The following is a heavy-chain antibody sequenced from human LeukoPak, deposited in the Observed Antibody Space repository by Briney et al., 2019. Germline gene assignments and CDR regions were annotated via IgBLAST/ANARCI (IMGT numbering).Heavy chain of an antibody. D-gene: IGHD2-2*01. CDR3: ARLHRHCSSTSCSDY. CDR1: GFTFSSYG. CDR2: IWYDGSNK. V-gene: IGHV3-33*01. J-gene: IGHJ4*02. Sequence: GRSLRLSCAASGFTFSSYGMHWVRQAPGKGLEWVAVIWYDGSNKYYADSVKGRFTISRGNSKNTLYLQMNSLRAEDTAVYYCARLHRHCSSTSCSDYWGQGTLVTVSS.